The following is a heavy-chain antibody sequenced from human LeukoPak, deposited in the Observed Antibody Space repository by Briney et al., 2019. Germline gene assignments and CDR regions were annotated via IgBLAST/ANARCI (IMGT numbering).Heavy chain of an antibody. J-gene: IGHJ4*02. D-gene: IGHD4-17*01. Sequence: GRSLRLSCAASGFTFSSYAIHWVRQAPGKGLEWVAVISYDGSNKYYADSVKGRFTISRGDSKNTLYLQMNSLRSEDTAVYYCARDDYGDYGLLDFWGQGTLVTVSS. CDR3: ARDDYGDYGLLDF. V-gene: IGHV3-30-3*01. CDR1: GFTFSSYA. CDR2: ISYDGSNK.